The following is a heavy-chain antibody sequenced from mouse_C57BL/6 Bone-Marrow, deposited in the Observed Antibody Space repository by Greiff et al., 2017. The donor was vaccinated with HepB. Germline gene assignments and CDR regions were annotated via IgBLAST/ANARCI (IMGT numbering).Heavy chain of an antibody. Sequence: QVQLQQSGAELVKPGASVKLSCKASGYTFTSYWMHWVKQRPGQGLEWIGMIHPNSGSTNYNEKFKSKATLTVDKSSSTAYMQLSSLTSEDSAVYYCARPSLGRFAYWGQGTLVTVSA. V-gene: IGHV1-64*01. CDR1: GYTFTSYW. CDR2: IHPNSGST. J-gene: IGHJ3*01. CDR3: ARPSLGRFAY. D-gene: IGHD4-1*01.